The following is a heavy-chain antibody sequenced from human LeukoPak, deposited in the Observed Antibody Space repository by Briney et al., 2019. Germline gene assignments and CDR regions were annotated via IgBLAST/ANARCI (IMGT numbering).Heavy chain of an antibody. CDR1: GFTVSNNY. Sequence: PGGSLRLSCAASGFTVSNNYMSWVRQAPGKGLEWVSLMHRDDTYYADSAKGRFTISRDNSKNTLYLQMNSLRTEDTAMYYCARDGSSRSLQFWGQGTLVTVSS. CDR2: MHRDDT. V-gene: IGHV3-53*01. CDR3: ARDGSSRSLQF. J-gene: IGHJ1*01.